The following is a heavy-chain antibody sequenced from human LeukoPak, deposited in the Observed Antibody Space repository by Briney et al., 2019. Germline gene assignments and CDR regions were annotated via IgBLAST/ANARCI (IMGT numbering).Heavy chain of an antibody. CDR3: ARESPSGRLDY. Sequence: PDGVPRLSCVSSRFHFRSHPMRSVRQAPGNGLEAGSAISTNDDTTYYANAVRSRFIISRDNSHNTLYLQMGRLRNDDTAIYYCARESPSGRLDYWGQGTLVNVSS. CDR1: RFHFRSHP. V-gene: IGHV3-64*01. CDR2: ISTNDDTT. J-gene: IGHJ4*02.